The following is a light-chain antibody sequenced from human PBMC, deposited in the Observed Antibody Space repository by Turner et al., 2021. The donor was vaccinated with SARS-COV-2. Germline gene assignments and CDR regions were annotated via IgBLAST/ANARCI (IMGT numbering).Light chain of an antibody. J-gene: IGKJ4*01. CDR3: QQYYRTPLT. CDR1: QNVFYSGNNKNS. CDR2: WAS. V-gene: IGKV4-1*01. Sequence: DIVMTQSPDSLAVSLGERATINCKSSQNVFYSGNNKNSLAWYQHKPGQSPKLLIYWASTRQSGVPDRFSGSGSVRDFTLTISSLQAEDVADYFCQQYYRTPLTFGGGTRVEI.